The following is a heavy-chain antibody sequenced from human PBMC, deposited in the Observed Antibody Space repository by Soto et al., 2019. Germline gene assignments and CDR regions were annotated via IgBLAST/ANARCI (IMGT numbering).Heavy chain of an antibody. V-gene: IGHV3-30-3*01. D-gene: IGHD3-3*01. Sequence: GGSLRLSCAASGFTFSSYAMHWVRQAPGKGLEWVAVISYDGSNKYYADSVKGRFTISRDNSTSTAYMELSSLRSEDTAVYYCASRAIFGVVTPDNYYYYYGMDVWGQGTTVTVSS. J-gene: IGHJ6*02. CDR1: GFTFSSYA. CDR2: ISYDGSNK. CDR3: ASRAIFGVVTPDNYYYYYGMDV.